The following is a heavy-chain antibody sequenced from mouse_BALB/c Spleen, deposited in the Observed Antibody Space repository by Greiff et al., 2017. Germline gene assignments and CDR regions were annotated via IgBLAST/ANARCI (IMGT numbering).Heavy chain of an antibody. CDR2: ISDGGSYT. CDR1: GFTFSDYY. V-gene: IGHV5-4*02. J-gene: IGHJ2*01. Sequence: EVKVVESGGGLVKPGGSLKLSCAASGFTFSDYYMYWVRQTPEKRLEWVATISDGGSYTYYPDSVKGRFTISRDNAKNNLYLQMSSLKSEDTAMYYCAREGNDFDYWGQGTTLTVSS. CDR3: AREGNDFDY.